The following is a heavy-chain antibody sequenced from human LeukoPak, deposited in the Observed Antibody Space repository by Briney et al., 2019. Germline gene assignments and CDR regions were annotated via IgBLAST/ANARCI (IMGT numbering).Heavy chain of an antibody. Sequence: PGRSLRLSCAASGFTFSSYAMHWVRQAPGKGXXXXAVISYDGSNKYYADSVKGRFTISRDNSKNTLYLQINSLRAEDTAVYYCARERNGHPFDYWGQGTLVTVSS. CDR1: GFTFSSYA. CDR2: ISYDGSNK. D-gene: IGHD1-1*01. CDR3: ARERNGHPFDY. V-gene: IGHV3-30*01. J-gene: IGHJ4*02.